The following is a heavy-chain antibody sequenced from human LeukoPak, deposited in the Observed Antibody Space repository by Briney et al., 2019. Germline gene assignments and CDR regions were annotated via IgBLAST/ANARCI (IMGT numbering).Heavy chain of an antibody. V-gene: IGHV3-30*02. J-gene: IGHJ4*02. CDR3: ARGLSGYYDSSGYYLDY. D-gene: IGHD3-22*01. Sequence: GGSLRLSCAASGFTFSSYGMHWVRQAPGKGLGWVAFIRYDGSNKYYADSVKGRFTISRDNSKNTLYLQMNSLRAEDTAVYYCARGLSGYYDSSGYYLDYWGQGTLVTVSS. CDR1: GFTFSSYG. CDR2: IRYDGSNK.